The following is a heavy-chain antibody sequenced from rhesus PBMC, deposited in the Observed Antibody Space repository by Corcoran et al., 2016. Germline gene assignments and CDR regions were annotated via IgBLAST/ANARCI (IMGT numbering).Heavy chain of an antibody. V-gene: IGHV2S1*01. D-gene: IGHD4-29*01. CDR1: GFSLSTSGMG. CDR2: IYWDDEK. J-gene: IGHJ4*01. Sequence: QVTLKESGPALVKPTQTLTLTCTSSGFSLSTSGMGVGWIRQPPGKALEWLANIYWDDEKYYSTTLKTRHTLSKDPSKTQVILAMTNMDPVDTATYYCARGGTGTTVATTVAFDYWGQGVLVTVSS. CDR3: ARGGTGTTVATTVAFDY.